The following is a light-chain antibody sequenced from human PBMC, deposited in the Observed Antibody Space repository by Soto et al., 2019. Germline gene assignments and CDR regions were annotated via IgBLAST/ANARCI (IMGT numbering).Light chain of an antibody. V-gene: IGKV1-33*01. CDR3: QKFDNVPYT. J-gene: IGKJ2*01. CDR1: QDISNS. Sequence: IQLTQSPSSLSASVGDRVTITCQASQDISNSLNWYRQKPGKVPELLIFHTSNLQTGVPSRFSGSRSGTHFTFTISGLQPEDSATYYCQKFDNVPYTFGQGTKVEIK. CDR2: HTS.